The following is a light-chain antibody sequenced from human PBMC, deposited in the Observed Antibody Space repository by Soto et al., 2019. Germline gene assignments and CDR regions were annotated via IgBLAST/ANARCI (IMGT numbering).Light chain of an antibody. CDR1: QSISSY. J-gene: IGKJ3*01. V-gene: IGKV3-11*01. CDR2: DAS. CDR3: QQRSTWPFT. Sequence: EIVLTQSPATLSLSPGERATLSCRASQSISSYLAWYQQKPDQAPRLLIYDASNRATGIPARFSGSGSGTDFTLTISSLEPEDFAVYYCQQRSTWPFTFGPGTKVDL.